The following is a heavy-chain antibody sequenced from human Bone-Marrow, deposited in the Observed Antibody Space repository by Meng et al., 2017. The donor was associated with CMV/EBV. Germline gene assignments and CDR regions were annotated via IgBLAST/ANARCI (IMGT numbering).Heavy chain of an antibody. CDR2: MNPNSGNT. V-gene: IGHV1-8*01. D-gene: IGHD2-2*01. Sequence: ASVKVSCKASGYTFTSYDINWVRQATGQGLEWMGWMNPNSGNTGYAQKFQGRVTMTRNTSISTAYMELSSLRSEDTAVYYCATLEAISAAPRGGWFDPWAQGTLVTVSS. CDR3: ATLEAISAAPRGGWFDP. J-gene: IGHJ5*02. CDR1: GYTFTSYD.